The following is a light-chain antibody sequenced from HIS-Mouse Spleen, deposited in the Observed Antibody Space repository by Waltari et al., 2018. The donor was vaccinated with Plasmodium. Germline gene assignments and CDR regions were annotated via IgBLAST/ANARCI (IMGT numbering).Light chain of an antibody. V-gene: IGLV3-10*01. J-gene: IGLJ3*02. Sequence: SYELTQPPSVSVSPGQTARITCSGDALPNKYAYWYQQKSGQAPVLVNYEDSKRPSGIPERVCGSSSGKMATLTISGAQVEDEADYYCYSTDSSGNHRVFGGGTKLTVL. CDR1: ALPNKY. CDR2: EDS. CDR3: YSTDSSGNHRV.